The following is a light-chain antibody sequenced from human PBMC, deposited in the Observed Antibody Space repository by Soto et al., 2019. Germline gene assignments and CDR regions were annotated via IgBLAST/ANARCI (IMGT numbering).Light chain of an antibody. CDR1: NSNIGSNA. V-gene: IGLV1-36*01. J-gene: IGLJ1*01. Sequence: QSVLTQSPSVSGAPRQSVNISCSGNNSNIGSNAVHWYQQLPGKAPKLLMYYNDMLPSGVSDRFSGSKSSNTASLTVSGLQAEDEADYYCSSYAGSNNFVFGTGTKVTVL. CDR2: YND. CDR3: SSYAGSNNFV.